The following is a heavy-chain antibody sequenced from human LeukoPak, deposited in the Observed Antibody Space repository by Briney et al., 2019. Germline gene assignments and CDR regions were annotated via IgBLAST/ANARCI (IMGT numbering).Heavy chain of an antibody. CDR1: GGSISSYY. D-gene: IGHD2-2*01. CDR2: IYYSGST. J-gene: IGHJ6*02. Sequence: SETLSLTCTVSGGSISSYYWSWIRQPPGKGLEWIGYIYYSGSTNYNPSLKSRVTISVDTSKNQFSLKLSSVTAADTAVYYCARGGGYCSSTSCYADYGMDVWGQGTTVTVSS. V-gene: IGHV4-59*01. CDR3: ARGGGYCSSTSCYADYGMDV.